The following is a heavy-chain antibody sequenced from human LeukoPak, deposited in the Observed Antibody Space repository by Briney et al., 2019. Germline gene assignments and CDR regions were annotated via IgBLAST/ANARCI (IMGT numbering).Heavy chain of an antibody. CDR2: INPDGSAK. Sequence: PGGPLRLSCEASGFTLSTYWMNWVRQAPGKGLEWAANINPDGSAKRYVDSVKARFPIARNNADNSLSLQMNSLRAEDTAVYYCASWGAGGNSWGQGTLVTVSS. J-gene: IGHJ4*02. CDR3: ASWGAGGNS. V-gene: IGHV3-7*01. D-gene: IGHD3-16*01. CDR1: GFTLSTYW.